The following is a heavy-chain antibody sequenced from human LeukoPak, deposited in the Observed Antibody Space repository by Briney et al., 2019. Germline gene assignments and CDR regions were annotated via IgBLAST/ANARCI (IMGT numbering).Heavy chain of an antibody. Sequence: PGGSLRLSCAASGFTFSNYAMSWVRQAPGKGLEWVSAINNSGGGTYYADSVRGRFTISRDNSKNTLYLQMNSLRAEDTAVYYCAKDPHYDILTGVSWGQGTLVTVSS. J-gene: IGHJ4*02. D-gene: IGHD3-9*01. V-gene: IGHV3-23*01. CDR1: GFTFSNYA. CDR2: INNSGGGT. CDR3: AKDPHYDILTGVS.